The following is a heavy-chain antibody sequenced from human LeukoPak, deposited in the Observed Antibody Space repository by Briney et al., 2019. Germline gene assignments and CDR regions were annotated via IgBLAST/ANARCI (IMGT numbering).Heavy chain of an antibody. CDR3: AKDRGGYGVPGYYYYGMDV. CDR1: GFTFSSYG. J-gene: IGHJ6*02. Sequence: GRYLRLSCAASGFTFSSYGMHWVRQAQGKGLEWVAVISYDGSNKYYADSVKGRFTISRDNSKNTLYLQMNSLRAEDTAVYYCAKDRGGYGVPGYYYYGMDVWGQGTTVTVSS. CDR2: ISYDGSNK. V-gene: IGHV3-30*18. D-gene: IGHD5-12*01.